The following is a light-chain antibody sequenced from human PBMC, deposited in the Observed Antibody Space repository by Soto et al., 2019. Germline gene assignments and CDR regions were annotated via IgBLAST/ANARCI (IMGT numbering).Light chain of an antibody. CDR1: QGISSW. CDR3: QQADTFPLT. CDR2: AAS. Sequence: DIQMTQSPSSVSASVGDRVTITCRASQGISSWVAWYQQKPEKAPNLLIYAASSLQSGVPSRFSGSGSGTEFTLTISSLQPEDFAPYYCQQADTFPLTVGGGTKVEIK. V-gene: IGKV1-12*01. J-gene: IGKJ4*01.